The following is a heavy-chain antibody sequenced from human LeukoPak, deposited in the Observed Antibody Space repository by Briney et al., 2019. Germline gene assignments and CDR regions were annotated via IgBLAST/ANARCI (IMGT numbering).Heavy chain of an antibody. CDR1: GFTFSYYG. CDR2: IWSDGSNK. J-gene: IGHJ3*02. V-gene: IGHV3-33*01. D-gene: IGHD3-22*01. Sequence: GRSLRLSCAASGFTFSYYGMHWVRQAPGKGLEWLAVIWSDGSNKYYVDSVKGRFTISRDNSKNTLYLQMNSLRVEDTALYYCAREDSSGAFDIWGQGTMVTVSS. CDR3: AREDSSGAFDI.